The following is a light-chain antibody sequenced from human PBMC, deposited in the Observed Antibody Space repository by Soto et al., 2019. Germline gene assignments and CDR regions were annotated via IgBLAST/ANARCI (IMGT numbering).Light chain of an antibody. V-gene: IGLV2-8*01. CDR1: SSDVGGYNY. J-gene: IGLJ1*01. Sequence: QSALTQPPSASGSPGQSVTISCTGTSSDVGGYNYVSWYQQHPGKAPKLMIYEVSKRPSGVPDRFSGSKSGNTASLTVSGLQAEDEADYYCNSYAGSTPYVFGTGTKVTV. CDR3: NSYAGSTPYV. CDR2: EVS.